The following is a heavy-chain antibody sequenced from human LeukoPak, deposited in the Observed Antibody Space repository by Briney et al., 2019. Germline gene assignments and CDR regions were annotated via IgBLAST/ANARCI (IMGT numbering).Heavy chain of an antibody. D-gene: IGHD6-13*01. CDR1: GYSISSGYY. V-gene: IGHV4-38-2*02. J-gene: IGHJ6*03. CDR2: IYHSGST. Sequence: SETLSLTCTVSGYSISSGYYWGWIRQPPGKGLEWIGSIYHSGSTYYNPSLKSRVTISVDTSKNQLSLKLSSVTAADTAVYYCARGPSLAAAVNPRSGYYYYMGVWGKGTTVTVSS. CDR3: ARGPSLAAAVNPRSGYYYYMGV.